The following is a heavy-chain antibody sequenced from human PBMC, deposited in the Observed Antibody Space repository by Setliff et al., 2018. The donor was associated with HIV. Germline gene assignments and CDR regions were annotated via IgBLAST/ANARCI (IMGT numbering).Heavy chain of an antibody. CDR2: IYSTGDT. CDR1: GGSISNFY. CDR3: ASFELSTTSSAY. V-gene: IGHV4-4*07. J-gene: IGHJ4*02. D-gene: IGHD6-6*01. Sequence: SETLSLTCSVSGGSISNFYWSWIRQPPGKGLEWVGHIYSTGDTNYNPSLKSRVTLSADTSKNQLSLSLTSVTAADTAVYYCASFELSTTSSAYWGQGALVTVSS.